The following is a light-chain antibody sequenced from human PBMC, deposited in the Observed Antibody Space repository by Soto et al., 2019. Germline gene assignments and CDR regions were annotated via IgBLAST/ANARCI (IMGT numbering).Light chain of an antibody. Sequence: EVVLTQSPGTLSLSPGERATLSCRASQSVGSSYLAWYQQKPGQPPRLLIYGASSRATGIPDRFSGSGSGTDFTLTIIRLEPEDFAVYYCQQYGSSPWTFGQGTKVEIK. J-gene: IGKJ1*01. CDR3: QQYGSSPWT. CDR1: QSVGSSY. V-gene: IGKV3-20*01. CDR2: GAS.